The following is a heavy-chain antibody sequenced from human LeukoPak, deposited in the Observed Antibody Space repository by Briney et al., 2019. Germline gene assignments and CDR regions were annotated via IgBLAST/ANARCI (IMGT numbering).Heavy chain of an antibody. D-gene: IGHD3-10*01. V-gene: IGHV3-7*01. CDR1: ELTFTGYW. Sequence: GGSLRLSCAASELTFTGYWMNWVSQAPGKGLQWVGNIRQDGGLTHYSDAVKGRFTIYRDNAKRSLYLQMNSLRPEDTAVYYCARDGHSSGSFDYWGQGTLVTVSS. CDR2: IRQDGGLT. CDR3: ARDGHSSGSFDY. J-gene: IGHJ4*02.